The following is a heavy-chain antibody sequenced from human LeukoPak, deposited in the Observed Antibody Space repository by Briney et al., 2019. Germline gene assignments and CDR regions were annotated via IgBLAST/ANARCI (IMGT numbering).Heavy chain of an antibody. CDR2: INHSGST. D-gene: IGHD6-6*01. CDR1: GGPFSGYY. V-gene: IGHV4-34*01. CDR3: ARDFSSSSTVYYYYYMDV. Sequence: SETLSLTCAVYGGPFSGYYWSWIRQPPGKGLEWIGEINHSGSTNYNPSLKSRVTISVDTSKNQFSLKLSSVTAADTAIYYCARDFSSSSTVYYYYYMDVWGKGTTVTVSS. J-gene: IGHJ6*03.